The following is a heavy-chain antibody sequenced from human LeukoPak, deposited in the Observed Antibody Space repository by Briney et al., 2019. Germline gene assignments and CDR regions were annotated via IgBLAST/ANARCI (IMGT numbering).Heavy chain of an antibody. Sequence: GGSLRLSCAASGFTFSSYEMNWVRQAPGKGLEWVSYISSSGSTKYYADSVKGRFTISRDNAKNSLYLQMNSLRAEDTAIYYCAKNGDRGAYCSGGSCYPYYYYNMDVWGKGTTVTISS. CDR2: ISSSGSTK. CDR3: AKNGDRGAYCSGGSCYPYYYYNMDV. D-gene: IGHD2-15*01. CDR1: GFTFSSYE. J-gene: IGHJ6*03. V-gene: IGHV3-48*03.